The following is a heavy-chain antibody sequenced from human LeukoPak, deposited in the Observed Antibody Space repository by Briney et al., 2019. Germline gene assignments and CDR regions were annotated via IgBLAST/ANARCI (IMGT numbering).Heavy chain of an antibody. D-gene: IGHD3-10*02. CDR1: GYTFTSYA. V-gene: IGHV1-69*13. Sequence: ASVKVSCKASGYTFTSYAMHWVRQAPGQRLEWMGGIIPIFGTANYAQKFQGRVTITADESTSTAYMELSSLRSEDTAVYYCASITMSGSEAYYMDVWGKGTTVTVSS. CDR2: IIPIFGTA. J-gene: IGHJ6*03. CDR3: ASITMSGSEAYYMDV.